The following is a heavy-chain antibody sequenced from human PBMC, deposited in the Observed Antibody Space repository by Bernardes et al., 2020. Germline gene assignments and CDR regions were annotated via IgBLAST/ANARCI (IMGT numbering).Heavy chain of an antibody. D-gene: IGHD3-16*01. CDR3: AKGKRDMITFGGVTGPPHAFDI. V-gene: IGHV3-23*01. Sequence: GGSLRLSCAGSGFTFSSYAMSWVRKAPGKGLEWVTAISGSGGSRYYADSVKGRFTISRDNSKNTLYLQMNSLRAEDTAVYYCAKGKRDMITFGGVTGPPHAFDICGQGTMVTVSS. J-gene: IGHJ3*02. CDR2: ISGSGGSR. CDR1: GFTFSSYA.